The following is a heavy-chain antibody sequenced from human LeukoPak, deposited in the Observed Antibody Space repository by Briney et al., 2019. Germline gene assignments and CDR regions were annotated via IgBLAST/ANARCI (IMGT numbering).Heavy chain of an antibody. CDR2: IWYDGSNK. Sequence: PGGPLRLSCAASGFTFSSYGMHWVRQAPGKGLEGVAVIWYDGSNKYYADSVKGRFTISRDNSKNTLYLQMNSLRAEDTAVYYCAKSMVRGDPDAFDIWGQGTMVTVSS. J-gene: IGHJ3*02. CDR1: GFTFSSYG. D-gene: IGHD3-10*01. CDR3: AKSMVRGDPDAFDI. V-gene: IGHV3-33*06.